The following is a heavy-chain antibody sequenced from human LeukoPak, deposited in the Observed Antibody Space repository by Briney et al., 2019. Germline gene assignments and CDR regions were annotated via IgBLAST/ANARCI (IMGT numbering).Heavy chain of an antibody. D-gene: IGHD5-18*01. J-gene: IGHJ5*02. CDR3: ARDRGAMDYNWFDP. Sequence: SETLSLTCTVSGGSISSYYWSWIRQPRGKGLEWIGYIYYSGSTNYNPSLKSRVTISVDTSKNQFSLKLSSVTAADTAVYYCARDRGAMDYNWFDPWGQGTLVTVSS. CDR2: IYYSGST. V-gene: IGHV4-59*01. CDR1: GGSISSYY.